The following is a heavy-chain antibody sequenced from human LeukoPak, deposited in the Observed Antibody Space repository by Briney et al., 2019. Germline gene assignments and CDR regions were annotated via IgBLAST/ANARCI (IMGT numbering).Heavy chain of an antibody. Sequence: GGSLRLSCAASEFTFSSYWMSWVRQAPGKGLEWVANIKQDGGEKYYLDSVKGRFTVSRDNAKNSLYLQMNSLRAEDTAVYYCARVGARQILEYWGQGALVTVSS. CDR1: EFTFSSYW. CDR3: ARVGARQILEY. J-gene: IGHJ4*02. D-gene: IGHD4-17*01. V-gene: IGHV3-7*01. CDR2: IKQDGGEK.